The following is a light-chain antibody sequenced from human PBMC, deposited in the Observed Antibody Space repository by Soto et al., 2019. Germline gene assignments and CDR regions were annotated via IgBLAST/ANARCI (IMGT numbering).Light chain of an antibody. CDR1: QSLTSTF. V-gene: IGKV3-20*01. Sequence: EIVLTQSPATLSLSPGERATLSCRASQSLTSTFLAWYQQKPGQAPRLLIYGVSSRATGVPDRFSGSGSGTDFTLTISRLQAEDFAVYFCQHFRSWRYTFGQGTKVDIK. CDR3: QHFRSWRYT. J-gene: IGKJ2*01. CDR2: GVS.